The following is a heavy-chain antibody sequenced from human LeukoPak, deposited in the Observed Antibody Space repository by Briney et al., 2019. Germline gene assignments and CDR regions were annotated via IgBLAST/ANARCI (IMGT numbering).Heavy chain of an antibody. D-gene: IGHD3-9*01. V-gene: IGHV4-34*01. J-gene: IGHJ6*03. CDR1: GGSFSGYF. CDR3: ARGYYDILTGYYSAHYYYYYMDV. Sequence: SETLSLTCAVYGGSFSGYFWSWIRQPPGKGLEWIGEINHSGSTNYNPSLKSRVTISVDTSKNQFSLKLSSVTAADTAVYYCARGYYDILTGYYSAHYYYYYMDVWGKGTTVTVSS. CDR2: INHSGST.